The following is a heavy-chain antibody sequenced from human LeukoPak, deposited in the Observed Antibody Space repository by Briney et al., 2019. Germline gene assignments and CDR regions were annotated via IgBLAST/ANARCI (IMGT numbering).Heavy chain of an antibody. CDR2: TYYRSKWYN. V-gene: IGHV6-1*01. Sequence: SQTLSLTCAISGDSVSSNSAAWNWIRQSPSSGLEWLGRTYYRSKWYNDYAVSVKSRITINPDTSKNQFSLQPNSVTPEDTAVYYCARDVAHDYGAFDYWGQGTLVTVSS. CDR1: GDSVSSNSAA. D-gene: IGHD4-17*01. CDR3: ARDVAHDYGAFDY. J-gene: IGHJ4*02.